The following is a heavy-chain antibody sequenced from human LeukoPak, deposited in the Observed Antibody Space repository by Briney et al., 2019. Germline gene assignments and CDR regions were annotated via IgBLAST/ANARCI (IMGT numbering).Heavy chain of an antibody. J-gene: IGHJ4*02. CDR1: GYAFISYN. V-gene: IGHV1-69*13. CDR2: IILIFGTA. Sequence: VASVKVSCKASGYAFISYNVNWLRQATGQGLEWVGGIILIFGTANYAQKFQGRVTITADESTNTAYMELSSLRSEDTAVYYCARGEVPPHYFDYWGQGTLVTVSS. CDR3: ARGEVPPHYFDY.